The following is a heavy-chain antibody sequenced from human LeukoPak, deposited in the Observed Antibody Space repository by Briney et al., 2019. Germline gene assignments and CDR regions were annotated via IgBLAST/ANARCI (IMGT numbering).Heavy chain of an antibody. D-gene: IGHD5-18*01. CDR1: GFTFSSYG. Sequence: GGSLRLSCAASGFTFSSYGMHWVRQAPGKGLEWVAVISYDGSNKYYADSAKGRFTISRDNSKNTLYLQMSSLRAEDTAVYYCAKDLGYSLNYFDYWGQGTLVTVSS. J-gene: IGHJ4*02. CDR2: ISYDGSNK. V-gene: IGHV3-30*18. CDR3: AKDLGYSLNYFDY.